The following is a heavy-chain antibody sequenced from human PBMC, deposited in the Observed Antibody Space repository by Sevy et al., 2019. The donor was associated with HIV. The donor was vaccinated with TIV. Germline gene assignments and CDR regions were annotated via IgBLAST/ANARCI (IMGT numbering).Heavy chain of an antibody. CDR2: IKQDGSEK. V-gene: IGHV3-7*01. D-gene: IGHD3-3*01. CDR3: ATTYYDFWSGYYTAYYYGMDV. Sequence: GGSLRLSCAASGFTFSSYWMGWVRQAPGKGLEWVANIKQDGSEKYYVDSVKGRFTISRDNAKNSLYLQMNSLRAEDTAVYYCATTYYDFWSGYYTAYYYGMDVWGQGTTVTVSS. CDR1: GFTFSSYW. J-gene: IGHJ6*02.